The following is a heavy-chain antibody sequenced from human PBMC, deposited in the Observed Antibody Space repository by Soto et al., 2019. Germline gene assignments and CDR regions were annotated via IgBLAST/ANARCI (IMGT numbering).Heavy chain of an antibody. CDR1: GYTFTSYG. V-gene: IGHV1-18*01. Sequence: QVQLVQSGAEVKKPGASVKVSCKASGYTFTSYGISWVRQAPGQGLEWMGWISAYNGNTNYAQKLQGRVTMTTDTSKITAYMKLRSLRSNDTAVYYCARTDSGSYPDDGWFDPWGQGTLVTVSS. CDR3: ARTDSGSYPDDGWFDP. J-gene: IGHJ5*02. CDR2: ISAYNGNT. D-gene: IGHD1-26*01.